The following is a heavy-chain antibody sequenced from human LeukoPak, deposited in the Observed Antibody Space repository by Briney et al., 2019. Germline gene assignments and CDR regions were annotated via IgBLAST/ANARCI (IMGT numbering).Heavy chain of an antibody. J-gene: IGHJ3*01. CDR1: GYTFTGDY. CDR2: INPDSGGT. V-gene: IGHV1-2*06. CDR3: ARDRGWDAFDV. Sequence: GASVTVSCTASGYTFTGDYIHWVRQAPGQGLEWMGRINPDSGGTNYAQKFQGRVTMTRDTSTSTAFIDLSRLRSDDTAVYYCARDRGWDAFDVWGQGTMVTIS.